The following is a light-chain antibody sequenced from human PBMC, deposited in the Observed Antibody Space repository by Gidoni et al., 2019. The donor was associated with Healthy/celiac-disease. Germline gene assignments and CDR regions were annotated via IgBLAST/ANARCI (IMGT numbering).Light chain of an antibody. J-gene: IGLJ2*01. CDR1: SRDVGGYNY. V-gene: IGLV2-14*01. CDR2: EVS. CDR3: SSYTSSSTV. Sequence: QSALTQPAYVSGSPGQPITISCTGTSRDVGGYNYVSWYQQHPGKAPKLMIYEVSNRPSGVSNRFSGSKSGNTASLTIAGLQAEDEADYYCSSYTSSSTVCGGGTKLTVL.